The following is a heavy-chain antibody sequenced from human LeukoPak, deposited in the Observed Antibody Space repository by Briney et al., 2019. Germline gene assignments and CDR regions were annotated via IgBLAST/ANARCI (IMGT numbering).Heavy chain of an antibody. CDR2: IYYSGST. Sequence: PSETLSLTCTVSGDSISSYYCSWIRQPPGKGLEWIGYIYYSGSTSYNPSLKSRVTISLDTSNNQFSLKLRSVTAADTAVYYCARGQYSSSWYGPSYSSSYYMGVWGKGTTVTVSS. J-gene: IGHJ6*03. CDR3: ARGQYSSSWYGPSYSSSYYMGV. D-gene: IGHD6-13*01. CDR1: GDSISSYY. V-gene: IGHV4-59*01.